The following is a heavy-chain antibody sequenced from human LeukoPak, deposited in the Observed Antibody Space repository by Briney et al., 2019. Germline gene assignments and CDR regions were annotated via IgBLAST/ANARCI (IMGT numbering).Heavy chain of an antibody. CDR3: AKDNSLSTSDNWFDP. Sequence: GRSLRLSCAASGFTFSSYGMHWVRQAPGKGLEWVAVISYDGSNKYYADSVKGRFTISRDNSKNTLYLQMNSLRAEDTAVYYCAKDNSLSTSDNWFDPWGQGTLVTVSS. D-gene: IGHD2/OR15-2a*01. CDR2: ISYDGSNK. V-gene: IGHV3-30*18. J-gene: IGHJ5*02. CDR1: GFTFSSYG.